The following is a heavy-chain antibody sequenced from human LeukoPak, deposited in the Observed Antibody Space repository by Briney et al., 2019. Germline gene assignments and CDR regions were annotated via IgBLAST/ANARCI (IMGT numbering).Heavy chain of an antibody. V-gene: IGHV3-66*01. D-gene: IGHD5-12*01. CDR2: IYSGGST. Sequence: HSGGSLRLSCAASGFTVSSNYMSWVRQAPGKGLEWVSVIYSGGSTYYADSVKGRFTISRDNSKNTLYLQMKSLRAEDTAVYYCAKGGGYEAQYYYYYLDVWGKGTTVTISS. CDR3: AKGGGYEAQYYYYYLDV. CDR1: GFTVSSNY. J-gene: IGHJ6*03.